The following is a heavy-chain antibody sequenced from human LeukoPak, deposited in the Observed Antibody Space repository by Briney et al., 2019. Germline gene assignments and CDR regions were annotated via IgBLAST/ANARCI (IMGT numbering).Heavy chain of an antibody. CDR3: ARDSGSEALDY. CDR2: ISSSSYI. V-gene: IGHV3-21*01. CDR1: GFTFSSYS. J-gene: IGHJ4*02. D-gene: IGHD6-25*01. Sequence: GWSLRLSCAASGFTFSSYSMNWVRQAAGKGLEWVSSISSSSYIYYADSVKGRFTISRDNAKNSLYLQMNSLRAEDTAVYYCARDSGSEALDYWGQGTLVTVS.